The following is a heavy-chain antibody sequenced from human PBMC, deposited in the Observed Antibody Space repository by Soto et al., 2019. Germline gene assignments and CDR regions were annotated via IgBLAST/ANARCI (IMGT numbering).Heavy chain of an antibody. CDR3: AIHYYYDSSGYYPSYGKDV. D-gene: IGHD3-22*01. Sequence: ASVKVSCKASGYTFTSYGISWVRQAPGQGLEWMGWISAYNGNTNYAQKLQGRVTMTRDTSTSTVYMELSSLRSEDTAVYYCAIHYYYDSSGYYPSYGKDVWGQGTTVTVSS. CDR1: GYTFTSYG. CDR2: ISAYNGNT. V-gene: IGHV1-18*01. J-gene: IGHJ6*02.